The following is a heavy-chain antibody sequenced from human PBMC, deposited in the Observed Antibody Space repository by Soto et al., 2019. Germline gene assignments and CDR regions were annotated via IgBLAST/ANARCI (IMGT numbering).Heavy chain of an antibody. Sequence: EVQLLESGGGLVQPGGSLRLSCAASGFTFSNYSMSWVRQAPGKGLEWVSGFRTGGDDGTTYYADSVKGRFTISRDNSKNTLFLQMNSLRAEDTAIYYCAKKVNSGPGSQYFDYWGQGTLVTVSS. CDR1: GFTFSNYS. CDR2: FRTGGDDGTT. CDR3: AKKVNSGPGSQYFDY. D-gene: IGHD3-10*01. V-gene: IGHV3-23*01. J-gene: IGHJ4*02.